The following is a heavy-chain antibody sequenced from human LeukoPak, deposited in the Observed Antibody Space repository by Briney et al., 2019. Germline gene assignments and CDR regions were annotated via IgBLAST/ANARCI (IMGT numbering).Heavy chain of an antibody. V-gene: IGHV3-66*01. J-gene: IGHJ3*02. D-gene: IGHD5-12*01. CDR2: IYSGGST. Sequence: GGSLRLSCAASGFTVSSNYMSWVRQAPGKGLEWVSVIYSGGSTYYEDSVKSSFTISGDNSKNKLYLQMTSMTAEDTAVYYCARNRVIVATISGFDIWGQRTMVTVSS. CDR3: ARNRVIVATISGFDI. CDR1: GFTVSSNY.